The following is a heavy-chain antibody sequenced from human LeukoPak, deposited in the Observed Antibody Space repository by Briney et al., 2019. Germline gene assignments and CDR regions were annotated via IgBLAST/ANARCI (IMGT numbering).Heavy chain of an antibody. CDR3: ARGGYSYTWPPSYYYGMDV. J-gene: IGHJ6*02. V-gene: IGHV3-7*05. CDR2: IKEDGTEK. Sequence: GGSLRLSCAASGFTFRSYRMSWVREAPGEGLGWGSNIKEDGTEKYYVDSVKGRFTISRDNAKNSLYLQMNSLRADDTAVYYCARGGYSYTWPPSYYYGMDVWGQGTTVTASS. CDR1: GFTFRSYR. D-gene: IGHD5-18*01.